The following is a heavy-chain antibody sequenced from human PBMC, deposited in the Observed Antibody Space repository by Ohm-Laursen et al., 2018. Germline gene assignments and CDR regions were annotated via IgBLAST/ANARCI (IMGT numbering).Heavy chain of an antibody. D-gene: IGHD6-25*01. J-gene: IGHJ4*02. CDR3: ARRYSSGWPFDY. CDR2: ISAYTGNT. V-gene: IGHV1-18*01. Sequence: SSVKVSCKGSGYTFSSYGISWLRQAPGQGLEWMGWISAYTGNTKYAQKFQDRVTMTTDTPTSTAYMDLSSLTSDDTAVYYCARRYSSGWPFDYWGQGTLVTVSS. CDR1: GYTFSSYG.